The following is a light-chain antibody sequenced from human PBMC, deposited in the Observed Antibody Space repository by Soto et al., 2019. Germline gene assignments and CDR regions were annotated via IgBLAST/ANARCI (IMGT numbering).Light chain of an antibody. CDR1: QGIRND. V-gene: IGKV1-6*01. Sequence: AIQMTQSLSSLSASVGDRVTITCRASQGIRNDLGWYQQKPGKAPKLLIYAASSLQSGVPSRFSGSGSGTDFTHTISSLQPEDVATYYCLQDYNSLRTFGQGTKVEIK. J-gene: IGKJ1*01. CDR3: LQDYNSLRT. CDR2: AAS.